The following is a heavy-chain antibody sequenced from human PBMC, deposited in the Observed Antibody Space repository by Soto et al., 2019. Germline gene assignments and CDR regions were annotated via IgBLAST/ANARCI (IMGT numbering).Heavy chain of an antibody. CDR2: IYPGDSDT. V-gene: IGHV5-51*01. CDR3: ARRSPYYYDSSGYYHTTGLDFDY. CDR1: GYSFTSYC. D-gene: IGHD3-22*01. J-gene: IGHJ4*02. Sequence: GESLKISCKGSGYSFTSYCIGWVRQMPGKGLEWMGIIYPGDSDTRYSPSFQGQVTISADKSISTAYLQWSSLKASDTAMYYCARRSPYYYDSSGYYHTTGLDFDYWGQGTLVTVSS.